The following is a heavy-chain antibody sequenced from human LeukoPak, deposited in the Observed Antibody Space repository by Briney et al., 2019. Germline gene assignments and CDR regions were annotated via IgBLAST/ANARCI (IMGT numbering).Heavy chain of an antibody. D-gene: IGHD6-19*01. CDR2: ISGSGGST. J-gene: IGHJ4*02. CDR3: AKDQSSGWYHY. Sequence: GGSLRLSCTTSGITFRDYVMSWFRQAPGKGLEWVSAISGSGGSTYYADSVKGRFTISRDNSKNTLYLQMNSLRAEDTAVYYCAKDQSSGWYHYWGQGTLVTVSS. V-gene: IGHV3-23*01. CDR1: GITFRDYV.